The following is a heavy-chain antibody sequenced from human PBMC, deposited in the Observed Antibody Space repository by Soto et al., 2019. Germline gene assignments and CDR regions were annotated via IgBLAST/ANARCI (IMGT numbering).Heavy chain of an antibody. V-gene: IGHV1-69*13. Sequence: ASVKVSCKASGGTFSSYAISWVRQAPGQGLEWMGGIIPIFGTANYAQKFQGRVTITADESTSTAYMELSSLRSEDTAVYYCAREEGYSGYYPHDAFDIWGQGTMVTV. D-gene: IGHD3-22*01. J-gene: IGHJ3*02. CDR1: GGTFSSYA. CDR3: AREEGYSGYYPHDAFDI. CDR2: IIPIFGTA.